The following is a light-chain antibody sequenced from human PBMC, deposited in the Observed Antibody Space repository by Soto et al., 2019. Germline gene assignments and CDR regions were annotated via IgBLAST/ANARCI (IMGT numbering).Light chain of an antibody. CDR1: ELPKEY. J-gene: IGLJ1*01. Sequence: SYELTQPPSVSVSPGQTARITCSGDELPKEYAYWYPQKPGQAPLLVIYKDTERPSGIPERFSASSSGTTVTLTISGVQAEDEGDYYCLSADSSRLYVFGTGTKVTVL. V-gene: IGLV3-25*02. CDR2: KDT. CDR3: LSADSSRLYV.